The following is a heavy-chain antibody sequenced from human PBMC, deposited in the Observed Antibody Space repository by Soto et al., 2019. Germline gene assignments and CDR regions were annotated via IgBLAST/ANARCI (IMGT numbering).Heavy chain of an antibody. CDR2: ISAXNGNT. Sequence: GXSVKVSCKASGCTFTRYYISWVRQAPGQGLEWMXWISAXNGNTHYAQKXXGRVTMTXXKSKSTVYMDLRSMRSDDTAVYYCARDGPTMDYWGQGTLVTVSS. J-gene: IGHJ4*02. CDR1: GCTFTRYY. D-gene: IGHD3-10*01. V-gene: IGHV1-18*01. CDR3: ARDGPTMDY.